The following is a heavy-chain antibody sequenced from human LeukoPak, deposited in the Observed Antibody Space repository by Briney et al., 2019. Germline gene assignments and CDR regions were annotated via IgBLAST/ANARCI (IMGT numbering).Heavy chain of an antibody. V-gene: IGHV1-69*13. Sequence: ASVKVSCKASGGTFSSYAISWVRQAPGQGLEWMGGIIPILGTANYAQKFQGRVTITADESTSTAYMELSSLRSEDTAVYYCARVPSAVAGPYYFDYWGRGTLVTVSS. J-gene: IGHJ4*02. D-gene: IGHD6-19*01. CDR3: ARVPSAVAGPYYFDY. CDR2: IIPILGTA. CDR1: GGTFSSYA.